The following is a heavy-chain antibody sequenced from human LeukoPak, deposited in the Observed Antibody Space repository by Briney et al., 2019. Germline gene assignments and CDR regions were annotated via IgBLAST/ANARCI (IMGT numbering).Heavy chain of an antibody. CDR1: GFTFNSYE. D-gene: IGHD2-15*01. CDR2: ISTSGSTK. V-gene: IGHV3-48*03. J-gene: IGHJ4*02. CDR3: ARATGSGSWNPFDY. Sequence: GGSLRLSCAASGFTFNSYEMNWVRQAPGKGLEWVSYISTSGSTKYYADSVKGRFTISRDNAKNSLYLQMNSLRAEDTAVYYCARATGSGSWNPFDYWGQGTLVTVSS.